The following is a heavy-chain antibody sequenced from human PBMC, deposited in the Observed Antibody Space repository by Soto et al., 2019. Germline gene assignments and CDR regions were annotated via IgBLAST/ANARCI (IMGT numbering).Heavy chain of an antibody. J-gene: IGHJ4*02. Sequence: GGSLRLSCAASGFTFNYFSMNWVRQAPGKGLEWVSSTSSSSSSIYYADSVKGRFTISRDNAKNSLFLQMKSLRAEDTAVYYCARARGSYYPLDSWGQGTLVTVSS. CDR1: GFTFNYFS. D-gene: IGHD1-26*01. CDR3: ARARGSYYPLDS. CDR2: TSSSSSSI. V-gene: IGHV3-21*01.